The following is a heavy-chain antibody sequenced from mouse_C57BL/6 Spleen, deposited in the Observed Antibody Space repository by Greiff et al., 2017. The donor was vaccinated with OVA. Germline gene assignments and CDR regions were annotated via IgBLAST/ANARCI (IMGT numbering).Heavy chain of an antibody. Sequence: QVQLQQSDAELVKPGASVKISCKVSGYTFTDPTIHWMKQRPEQGLEWIGYIYPRDGSTKYNEKFKGKATLTADKSSNTAYMQLNSLTSEDSAVYVGARYYYGGIYFDYWGQGTTLTVSS. CDR2: IYPRDGST. J-gene: IGHJ2*01. CDR3: ARYYYGGIYFDY. D-gene: IGHD2-1*01. CDR1: GYTFTDPT. V-gene: IGHV1-78*01.